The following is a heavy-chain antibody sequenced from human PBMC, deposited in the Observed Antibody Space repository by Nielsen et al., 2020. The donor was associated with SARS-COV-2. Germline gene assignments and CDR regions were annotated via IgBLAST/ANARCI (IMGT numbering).Heavy chain of an antibody. CDR3: ASYYYGSGSHTLIGAFDI. V-gene: IGHV3-20*03. Sequence: WIRQPPGKGLEWVSSINWNGGSTGYADSVKGRFTISRGNAKNSLCLQMNSLRAEDTAVYYCASYYYGSGSHTLIGAFDIWGQGTMVTVSS. D-gene: IGHD3-10*01. CDR2: INWNGGST. J-gene: IGHJ3*02.